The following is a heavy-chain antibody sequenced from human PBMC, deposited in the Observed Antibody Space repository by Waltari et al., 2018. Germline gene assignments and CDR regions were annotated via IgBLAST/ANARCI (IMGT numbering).Heavy chain of an antibody. CDR2: TYYRSKWYN. CDR3: ASSSWIGNGFDY. V-gene: IGHV6-1*01. CDR1: GDRVSSTSAP. D-gene: IGHD6-13*01. J-gene: IGHJ4*02. Sequence: QVQLQQSGPGLVKPSQTLSLTCALSGDRVSSTSAPWNLIQQSPSRGLEWLGRTYYRSKWYNDYAVSVKSRITINPDTSKNQFSLQLNSVTPEDTAVYYCASSSWIGNGFDYWGQGTLVTVSS.